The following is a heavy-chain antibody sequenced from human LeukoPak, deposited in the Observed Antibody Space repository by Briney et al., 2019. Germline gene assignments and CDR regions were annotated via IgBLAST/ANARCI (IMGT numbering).Heavy chain of an antibody. Sequence: SQTLSLTCAISGDSVSNTGASWNWIRQSPSRGLEWLGRTYYRTKWYYDYAVSVQSRSTINADTSKNQVSLQLNSVTPGDTALYFCARGAHGSYVSVFDTWGQGTLATVSS. J-gene: IGHJ5*02. CDR1: GDSVSNTGAS. CDR3: ARGAHGSYVSVFDT. V-gene: IGHV6-1*01. D-gene: IGHD5/OR15-5a*01. CDR2: TYYRTKWYY.